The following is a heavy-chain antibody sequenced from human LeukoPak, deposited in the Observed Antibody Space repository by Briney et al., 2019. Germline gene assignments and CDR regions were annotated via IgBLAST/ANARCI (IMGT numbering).Heavy chain of an antibody. CDR3: SLEGSSWYRYFQH. CDR1: GFTFSDFY. J-gene: IGHJ1*01. Sequence: NPGGSLRLSCAASGFTFSDFYMSWIRQAPGRGLELVSYISGSRSYTNYADSVKGRFTISRDNAKNSLYLQMNSLRAEDTAVYYSSLEGSSWYRYFQHWGQGTLVTVSS. CDR2: ISGSRSYT. V-gene: IGHV3-11*03. D-gene: IGHD6-13*01.